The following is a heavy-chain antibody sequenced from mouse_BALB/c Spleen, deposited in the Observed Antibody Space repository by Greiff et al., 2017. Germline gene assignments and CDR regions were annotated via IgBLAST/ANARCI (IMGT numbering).Heavy chain of an antibody. J-gene: IGHJ3*01. CDR1: GYSFTGYF. CDR3: ARGDSGYDGDFAY. V-gene: IGHV1-20*02. CDR2: INPYNGDT. D-gene: IGHD2-2*01. Sequence: EVKLVESGPELVKPGASVKISCKASGYSFTGYFMNWVMQSHGKSLEWIGRINPYNGDTFYNQKFKGKATLTVDKSSSTAHMELRSLASEDSAVYYCARGDSGYDGDFAYWGQGTLVTVSA.